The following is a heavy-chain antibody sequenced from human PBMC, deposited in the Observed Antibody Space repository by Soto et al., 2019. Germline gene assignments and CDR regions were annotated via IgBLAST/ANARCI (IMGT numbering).Heavy chain of an antibody. D-gene: IGHD4-17*01. J-gene: IGHJ3*02. V-gene: IGHV3-15*01. CDR1: GFTFSNAW. CDR2: IKSKTDGGTT. CDR3: LTTVTTSYAFDI. Sequence: PGGSLRLSCAASGFTFSNAWMSWVRQAPGEGLEWVGRIKSKTDGGTTDYAAPVKGRFTISRDNSKNTLYLQMNSLRAEDTAVYYCLTTVTTSYAFDIWGQGTMVTVSS.